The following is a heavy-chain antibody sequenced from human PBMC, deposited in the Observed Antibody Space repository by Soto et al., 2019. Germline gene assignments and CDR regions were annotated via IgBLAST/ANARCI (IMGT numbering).Heavy chain of an antibody. CDR1: GDSLSSYY. CDR2: IYYSGST. V-gene: IGHV4-59*01. CDR3: ARDRLAAAGGGRRWFDP. J-gene: IGHJ5*02. Sequence: SETLSLTCPVSGDSLSSYYWSWIRQPPGKGLEWIGFIYYSGSTNYNPSLKSRVTISVDTSKNQFSLKLSSVTAADTAVYYCARDRLAAAGGGRRWFDPWGQGILVTVSS. D-gene: IGHD6-13*01.